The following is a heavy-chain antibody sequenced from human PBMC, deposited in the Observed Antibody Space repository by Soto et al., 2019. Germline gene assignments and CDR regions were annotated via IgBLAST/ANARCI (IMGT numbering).Heavy chain of an antibody. CDR3: AKDRKAARPFYSYYGMDV. J-gene: IGHJ6*02. Sequence: GGSLRLSCAASGFTFSSYAMSWVRQAPGKGLEWVSAISGSGGSTYYADSVKGRFTISRDNSKNTLYLQMSSLRAEDTAVYYCAKDRKAARPFYSYYGMDVWGQGTTVTVSS. V-gene: IGHV3-23*01. CDR2: ISGSGGST. CDR1: GFTFSSYA. D-gene: IGHD6-6*01.